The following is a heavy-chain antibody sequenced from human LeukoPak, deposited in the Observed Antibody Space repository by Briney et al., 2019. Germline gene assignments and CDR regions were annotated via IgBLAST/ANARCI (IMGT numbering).Heavy chain of an antibody. Sequence: GGSLRLSCAASGFTFSSYWMHWVRQAPGKGLVWGSRISSDGSSTSYADSVKGRFTISRDNAKNTLYLQMNSLRAEDTAVYYCARDYTYWGQGTLVTVSS. CDR1: GFTFSSYW. J-gene: IGHJ4*02. CDR2: ISSDGSST. D-gene: IGHD3-16*01. CDR3: ARDYTY. V-gene: IGHV3-74*01.